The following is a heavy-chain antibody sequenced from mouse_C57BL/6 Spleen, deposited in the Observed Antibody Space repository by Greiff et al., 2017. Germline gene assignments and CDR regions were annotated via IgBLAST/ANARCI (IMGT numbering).Heavy chain of an antibody. Sequence: QVQLKESGPELVKPGASVKLSCKASGYTFTSYDINWVKQRPGQGLEWIGWIYPRDGSTKYNEKFKGKATLTVDTSSSTAYMELHSLTSEDSAVYFCARRGDYDGNWYFDVWGTGTTVTVSS. J-gene: IGHJ1*03. CDR3: ARRGDYDGNWYFDV. CDR2: IYPRDGST. D-gene: IGHD2-4*01. CDR1: GYTFTSYD. V-gene: IGHV1-85*01.